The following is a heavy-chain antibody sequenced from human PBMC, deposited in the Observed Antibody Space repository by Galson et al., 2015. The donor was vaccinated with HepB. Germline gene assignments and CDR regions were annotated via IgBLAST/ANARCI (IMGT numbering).Heavy chain of an antibody. CDR1: GGTFSSYT. CDR3: ARGLGYGGFDY. CDR2: IIPILGIA. D-gene: IGHD3-16*01. Sequence: SVKVSCKASGGTFSSYTISWVRQAPGQGLEWMGRIIPILGIANYAQKFQGRVTITADKSTSTAYMELSSLRAEDTAVYYCARGLGYGGFDYWGQGTLVTVSS. J-gene: IGHJ4*02. V-gene: IGHV1-69*02.